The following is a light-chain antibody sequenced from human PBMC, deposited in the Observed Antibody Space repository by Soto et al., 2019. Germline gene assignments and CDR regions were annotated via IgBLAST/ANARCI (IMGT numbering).Light chain of an antibody. J-gene: IGLJ3*02. CDR2: GNS. CDR3: QSYDSSLSVWV. CDR1: SSNIGAGYD. Sequence: QAVVTQPPSVSGAPGQRVTISCTGSSSNIGAGYDVHWYQQLPGTAPKLLIYGNSTRPSGVPDRFSGSKSGTSASLAITGLHAEDEADYYCQSYDSSLSVWVFGGGTKLTVL. V-gene: IGLV1-40*01.